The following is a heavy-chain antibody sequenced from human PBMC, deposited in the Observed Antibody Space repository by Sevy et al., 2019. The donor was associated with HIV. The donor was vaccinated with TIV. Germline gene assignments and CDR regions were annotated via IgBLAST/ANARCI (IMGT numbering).Heavy chain of an antibody. J-gene: IGHJ4*02. CDR2: INQDGSTQ. CDR3: ARAIAAAAGF. D-gene: IGHD6-13*01. CDR1: GFIFSTYS. Sequence: GGSLRLSCAASGFIFSTYSMHWVRQAPGKGLEWLANINQDGSTQYYAASVKGRFTISRDNAKNLVYLQMNTMRPEDTGLYYCARAIAAAAGFWGQGTLVTVSS. V-gene: IGHV3-7*01.